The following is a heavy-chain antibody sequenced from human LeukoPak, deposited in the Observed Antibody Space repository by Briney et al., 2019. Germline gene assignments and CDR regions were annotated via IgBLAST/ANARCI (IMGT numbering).Heavy chain of an antibody. Sequence: PSETLSLTCTVSSGSISSYYWSWIRQPPGKGLEWIGYIYYSGSTNYNPSLKSRVTISVDTSKNQFSLKLTSVTAADTAVYYCARGGTSSSLNHFDYWGQGTLVTVFS. D-gene: IGHD6-13*01. CDR3: ARGGTSSSLNHFDY. CDR2: IYYSGST. V-gene: IGHV4-59*01. J-gene: IGHJ4*02. CDR1: SGSISSYY.